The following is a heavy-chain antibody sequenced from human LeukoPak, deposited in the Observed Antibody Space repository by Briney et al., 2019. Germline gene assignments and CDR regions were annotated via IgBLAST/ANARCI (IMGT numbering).Heavy chain of an antibody. Sequence: SETLSLTCTVSGGSINSVSYYWSWIRQRPGKGLEWIGYSHYSGATYYNPSLRSRLKISVDTSKNQFSLKLSSVTAADTAVYYCDGGYSYGLVDYWGQGTLVTVSS. CDR3: DGGYSYGLVDY. D-gene: IGHD5-18*01. J-gene: IGHJ4*02. CDR2: SHYSGAT. V-gene: IGHV4-30-4*01. CDR1: GGSINSVSYY.